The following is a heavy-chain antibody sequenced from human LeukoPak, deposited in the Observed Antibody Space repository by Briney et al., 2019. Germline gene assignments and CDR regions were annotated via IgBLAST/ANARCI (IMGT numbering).Heavy chain of an antibody. CDR2: IYYSGST. Sequence: SETLSLTCTVSGGSISSSSYYWGWIRQPPGKGLEWIGSIYYSGSTYYNPSLKSRVTISVDTSKNQFSLKLSSVTAADTAVYYCATLAVAGTIHEGAYWGQGTLVTVSS. J-gene: IGHJ4*02. CDR3: ATLAVAGTIHEGAY. CDR1: GGSISSSSYY. D-gene: IGHD6-19*01. V-gene: IGHV4-39*07.